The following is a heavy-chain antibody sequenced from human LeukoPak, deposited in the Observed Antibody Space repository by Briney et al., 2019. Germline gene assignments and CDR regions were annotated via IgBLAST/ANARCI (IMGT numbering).Heavy chain of an antibody. CDR1: GGSISSYY. CDR2: IYYSGST. D-gene: IGHD3-22*01. J-gene: IGHJ6*03. Sequence: SETLSLTCTVSGGSISSYYWSWIRQPPGKGLEWIGYIYYSGSTDYNPSLKSRVTISVDTSKNQFSLKLSSVTAADTAVYYCARGADSSGYYYYYYMDVWGKGTTVTVSS. V-gene: IGHV4-59*01. CDR3: ARGADSSGYYYYYYMDV.